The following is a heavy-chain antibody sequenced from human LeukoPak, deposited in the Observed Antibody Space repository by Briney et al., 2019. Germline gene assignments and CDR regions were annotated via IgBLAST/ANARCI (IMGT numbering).Heavy chain of an antibody. J-gene: IGHJ4*02. D-gene: IGHD6-13*01. CDR2: ISGSGDST. CDR3: AKDHGRARSTWYY. Sequence: GGSLRLSCAASGFTFSTYGMSWVRQAPGKGLECVSGISGSGDSTYYADSVKGRFIISRDNSKNTLYLQINSLRVEDTAVYYCAKDHGRARSTWYYWGQGTLVTVSS. V-gene: IGHV3-23*01. CDR1: GFTFSTYG.